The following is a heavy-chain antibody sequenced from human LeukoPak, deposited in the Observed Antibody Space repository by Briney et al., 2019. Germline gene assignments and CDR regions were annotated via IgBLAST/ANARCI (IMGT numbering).Heavy chain of an antibody. D-gene: IGHD3-10*01. CDR1: GGSISSSNW. J-gene: IGHJ4*02. Sequence: PSGTLSLTCAVSGGSISSSNWWSWVRQPPGKGLEWIGEIYHSGSTNYNPSLKSRVTISLDTSKNQFSLKLTSVTAADTAVYYCAKSGSYYGSTSGWGQGALVTVSS. CDR2: IYHSGST. CDR3: AKSGSYYGSTSG. V-gene: IGHV4-4*02.